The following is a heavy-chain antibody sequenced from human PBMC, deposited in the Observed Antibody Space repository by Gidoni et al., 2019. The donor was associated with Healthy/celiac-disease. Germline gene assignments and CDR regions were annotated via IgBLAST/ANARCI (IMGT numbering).Heavy chain of an antibody. CDR2: ISYDGSDK. Sequence: QVQLMESGGGVVQPGRSLRLSCSASGFTFSSYGMHWVRQAPGKGMEWVSLISYDGSDKYYADSVKGRLTIYRDYSKNTLYLHMNSLRTEDTAVYYCEKWPYDSGWNKHYFFDYWGQGTLVTVSS. J-gene: IGHJ4*02. V-gene: IGHV3-30*18. CDR1: GFTFSSYG. D-gene: IGHD6-19*01. CDR3: EKWPYDSGWNKHYFFDY.